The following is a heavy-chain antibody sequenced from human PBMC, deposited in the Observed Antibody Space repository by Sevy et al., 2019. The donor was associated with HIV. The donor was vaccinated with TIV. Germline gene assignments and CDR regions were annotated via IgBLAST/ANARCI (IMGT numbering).Heavy chain of an antibody. CDR1: GFTFSSYW. D-gene: IGHD6-6*01. J-gene: IGHJ5*02. Sequence: GGSLRLSCAASGFTFSSYWMSWVRQAPGKGLEWVANIKQDGSEKYYVDSVKGRFTISRDNVKNSLYLQMNSLRAEDTAVYYCARGGVRQLADWFDPWGQGTLVTVSS. CDR3: ARGGVRQLADWFDP. V-gene: IGHV3-7*03. CDR2: IKQDGSEK.